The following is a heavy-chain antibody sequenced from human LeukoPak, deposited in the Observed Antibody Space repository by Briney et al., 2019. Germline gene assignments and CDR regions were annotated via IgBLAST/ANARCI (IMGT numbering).Heavy chain of an antibody. J-gene: IGHJ4*02. CDR2: ISSSGGGT. CDR1: GFSFSTYA. V-gene: IGHV3-23*01. CDR3: AKEVLGYFDY. D-gene: IGHD3-10*01. Sequence: GGSLRLSCAASGFSFSTYAMSWVRQAPGKGLEWVSGISSSGGGTDYADSVKGRFTISRDNSKNTLYLQMNSLSAEDTAVYYCAKEVLGYFDYWGQGTLVTVSS.